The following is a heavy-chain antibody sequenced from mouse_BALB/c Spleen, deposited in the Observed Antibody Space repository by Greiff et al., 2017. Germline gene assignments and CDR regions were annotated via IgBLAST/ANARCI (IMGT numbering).Heavy chain of an antibody. V-gene: IGHV5-6-3*01. Sequence: EVKLVESGGGLVQPGGSLKLSCAASGFTFSSYGMSWVRQTPDKRLELVATINSNGGSTYYPDSVKGRFTISRDNAKNTLYLQMSSLKSEDTAMYYCARDLPFAYWGQGTLVTVSA. CDR2: INSNGGST. CDR1: GFTFSSYG. CDR3: ARDLPFAY. J-gene: IGHJ3*01.